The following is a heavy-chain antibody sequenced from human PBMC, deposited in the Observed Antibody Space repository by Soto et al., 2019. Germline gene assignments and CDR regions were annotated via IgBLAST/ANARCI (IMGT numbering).Heavy chain of an antibody. V-gene: IGHV3-74*01. J-gene: IGHJ3*02. Sequence: LRLSCAASGFTFSSYWMHWVRQAPGKGLVWVSRINSDGSSTSYADSVKGRFTISRDNAKNTLYLQMNSLRAEDTAVYYCAKHRSGGYAFDIWGQGTMVT. CDR3: AKHRSGGYAFDI. CDR2: INSDGSST. D-gene: IGHD6-19*01. CDR1: GFTFSSYW.